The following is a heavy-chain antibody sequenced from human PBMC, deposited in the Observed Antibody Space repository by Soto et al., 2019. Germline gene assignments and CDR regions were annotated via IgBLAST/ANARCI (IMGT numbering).Heavy chain of an antibody. CDR2: IIPIFGTA. CDR1: GGTFSSYA. J-gene: IGHJ6*01. Sequence: SVNVSCKTSGGTFSSYALRWVRQAPGQGLELMGGIIPIFGTANYAQKFQGRVTITADKSTSTAYMKLSSLRSEDTAVYYCARLGGREAQQASYYYGMDVWG. CDR3: ARLGGREAQQASYYYGMDV. V-gene: IGHV1-69*06.